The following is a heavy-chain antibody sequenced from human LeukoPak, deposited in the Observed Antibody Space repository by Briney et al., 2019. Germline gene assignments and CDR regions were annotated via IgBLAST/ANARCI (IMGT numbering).Heavy chain of an antibody. J-gene: IGHJ6*02. CDR2: ISGSGGST. CDR1: GFTFSSYA. CDR3: AKEGSGWYSKYYYYYGMDV. V-gene: IGHV3-23*01. D-gene: IGHD6-19*01. Sequence: GGSLRLSCAASGFTFSSYAMSWVRQAPRKGLEWVSAISGSGGSTYYADSVKGRFTISRDNSKNTLYLQMNSLRAEDTAVYYCAKEGSGWYSKYYYYYGMDVWGQGTTVTVSS.